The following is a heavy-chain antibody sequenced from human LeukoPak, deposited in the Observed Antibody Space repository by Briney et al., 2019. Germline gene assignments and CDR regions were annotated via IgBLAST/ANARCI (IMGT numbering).Heavy chain of an antibody. CDR1: GGSISSSSYY. Sequence: SETLSLTCTVSGGSISSSSYYWGWICQPPGKGLEWIGSIYYSGSTYYNPSLKSRVTISVDTSKNQFSLKLSSVTAADTAVYYCARDLRVWSSSWYEGAFDIWGQGTMVTVSS. CDR3: ARDLRVWSSSWYEGAFDI. V-gene: IGHV4-39*07. J-gene: IGHJ3*02. CDR2: IYYSGST. D-gene: IGHD6-13*01.